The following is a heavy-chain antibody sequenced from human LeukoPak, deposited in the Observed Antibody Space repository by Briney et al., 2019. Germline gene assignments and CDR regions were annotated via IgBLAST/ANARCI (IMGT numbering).Heavy chain of an antibody. V-gene: IGHV4-34*01. J-gene: IGHJ6*03. CDR2: INHSGST. D-gene: IGHD3-10*01. CDR1: GGSFSGYY. Sequence: SETLSLTCAVYGGSFSGYYWSWIRQPPGKGLEWIGEINHSGSTNYNPSLKSRVTISVDTSKNQFSLKLSSVTAADTAVYYCARERGYGSGSYYNKKYYYYMDVWGKGTTVTISS. CDR3: ARERGYGSGSYYNKKYYYYMDV.